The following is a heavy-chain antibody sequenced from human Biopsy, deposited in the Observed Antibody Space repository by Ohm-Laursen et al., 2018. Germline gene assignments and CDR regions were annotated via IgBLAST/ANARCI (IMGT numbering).Heavy chain of an antibody. Sequence: SDTLSLTGAVYGGSFSGYYWSWIRQPPGKGLEWIGEINHSGSTNYNPSLKSRVTISVDTSKNQFSLKLSSVTAADTAVYYCARGRLRAVARFDYWGQGTLVTVSS. J-gene: IGHJ4*02. CDR2: INHSGST. V-gene: IGHV4-34*01. D-gene: IGHD6-19*01. CDR3: ARGRLRAVARFDY. CDR1: GGSFSGYY.